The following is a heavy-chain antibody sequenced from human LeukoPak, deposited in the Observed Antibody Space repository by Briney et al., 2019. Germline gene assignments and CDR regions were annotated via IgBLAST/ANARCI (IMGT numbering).Heavy chain of an antibody. CDR1: GGSISSYY. Sequence: SETLSLTCTVSGGSISSYYWSWIRQPPGKGLEWIGSIYYSGSTYYNPSLKSRVTISVDTSKNQFSLKLSSVTAADTAVYYCARLSRGWSLFDYWGQGTLVTVSS. V-gene: IGHV4-59*12. D-gene: IGHD6-19*01. CDR3: ARLSRGWSLFDY. CDR2: IYYSGST. J-gene: IGHJ4*02.